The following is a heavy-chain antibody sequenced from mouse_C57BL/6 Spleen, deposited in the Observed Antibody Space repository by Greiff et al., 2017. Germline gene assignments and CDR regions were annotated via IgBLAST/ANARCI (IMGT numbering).Heavy chain of an antibody. Sequence: VQLKQSGPELVKPGASVKISCKASGYSFTDYNMNWVKQSNGKSLEWIGVINPNYGTTSYNQKFKGKATLNVDQSSSTAFMQLNSLTSEDSAVYYCAREGIYDGYYIFDYWGQGTTLTVSS. CDR3: AREGIYDGYYIFDY. CDR2: INPNYGTT. D-gene: IGHD2-3*01. V-gene: IGHV1-39*01. CDR1: GYSFTDYN. J-gene: IGHJ2*01.